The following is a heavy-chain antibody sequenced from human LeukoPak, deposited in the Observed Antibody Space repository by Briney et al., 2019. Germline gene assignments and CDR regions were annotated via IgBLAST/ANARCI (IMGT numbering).Heavy chain of an antibody. V-gene: IGHV3-72*01. J-gene: IGHJ5*02. D-gene: IGHD1-26*01. CDR3: ARVVSGSFDP. Sequence: GSLRLSCAVSGFTFSDYYMEWVRQAPGKGLEWVGRSRNKANSYTTEYAASVKGRFAISRDDSKNSLYLQMNSLKTEDTALYYCARVVSGSFDPWGQGTLVTVSS. CDR1: GFTFSDYY. CDR2: SRNKANSYTT.